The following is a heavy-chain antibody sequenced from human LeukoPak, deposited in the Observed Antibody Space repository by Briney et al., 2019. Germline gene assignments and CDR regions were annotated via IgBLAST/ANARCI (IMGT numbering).Heavy chain of an antibody. CDR1: GYTFTGYY. CDR2: INPNSGGT. V-gene: IGHV1-2*02. J-gene: IGHJ4*02. Sequence: GASVKVSCKASGYTFTGYYMHWVRQAPGQGLEWMRWINPNSGGTNYAQKFQGRVTMTRDTSISTAYMELSRLRSDDTAVYYCARVESSGWSFDYWGQGTLVTVSS. CDR3: ARVESSGWSFDY. D-gene: IGHD6-19*01.